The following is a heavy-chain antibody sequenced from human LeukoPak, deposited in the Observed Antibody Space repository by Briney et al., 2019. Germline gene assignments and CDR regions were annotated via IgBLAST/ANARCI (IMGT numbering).Heavy chain of an antibody. D-gene: IGHD3-9*01. Sequence: GSLRLSCAASGFTFSSYSMNWVRQAPGKGLEWVSYINQNSATIYYADSVKGRFTISRDNAKNSLYLQMNSLRDEDTAVYYCARDTDWAFDYWGQGTLVTVSS. CDR2: INQNSATI. CDR1: GFTFSSYS. CDR3: ARDTDWAFDY. J-gene: IGHJ4*02. V-gene: IGHV3-48*02.